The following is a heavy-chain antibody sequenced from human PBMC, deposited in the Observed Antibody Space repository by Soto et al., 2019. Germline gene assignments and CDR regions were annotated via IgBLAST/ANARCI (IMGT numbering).Heavy chain of an antibody. Sequence: QLQLQESGPGLVKPSETLSLTCTVSGASLSNGGSYWGWIRQPPGKGLEWIGDLHPGGNTYSSPSLKSRLSISGDTSRNQFSLRLSSVTAADTAVYYCARRGPDCPKYVCYFDSWGQGTLVTVSS. V-gene: IGHV4-39*01. CDR1: GASLSNGGSY. J-gene: IGHJ4*02. CDR2: LHPGGNT. D-gene: IGHD2-8*01. CDR3: ARRGPDCPKYVCYFDS.